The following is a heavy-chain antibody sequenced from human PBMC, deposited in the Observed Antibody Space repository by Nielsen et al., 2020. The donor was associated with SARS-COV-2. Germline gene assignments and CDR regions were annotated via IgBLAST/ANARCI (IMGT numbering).Heavy chain of an antibody. Sequence: SETLSLTCTVSGGSISSYYWSWIRQPPGKGLEWIGYIYYSGSTNYNPSLKSRVTISVDTSKNQFSLKLSSVTAADTAVYYCARAEGSGWRRRFDYWGQGTLVTVSS. J-gene: IGHJ4*02. CDR2: IYYSGST. V-gene: IGHV4-59*01. CDR3: ARAEGSGWRRRFDY. CDR1: GGSISSYY. D-gene: IGHD6-19*01.